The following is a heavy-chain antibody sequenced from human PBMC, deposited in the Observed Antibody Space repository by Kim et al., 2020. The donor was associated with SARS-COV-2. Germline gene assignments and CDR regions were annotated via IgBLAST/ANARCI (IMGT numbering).Heavy chain of an antibody. CDR1: GFTFGGSA. CDR3: TSVEDPAKSFLREDGITMVRCSWLDD. J-gene: IGHJ5*02. Sequence: GGSLRLSCTASGFTFGGSAMSWFRQAPGKGLEWVGFIRSKAYGGTTEYAATVKGRFTISRDDSKSIAYLQMNSPKTEATAVYYCTSVEDPAKSFLREDGITMVRCSWLDDWGQGTLVTVSS. CDR2: IRSKAYGGTT. V-gene: IGHV3-49*03. D-gene: IGHD3-10*01.